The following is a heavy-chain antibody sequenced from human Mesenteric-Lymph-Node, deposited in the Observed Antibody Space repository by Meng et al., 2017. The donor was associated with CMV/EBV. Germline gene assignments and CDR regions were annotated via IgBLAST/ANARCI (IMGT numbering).Heavy chain of an antibody. J-gene: IGHJ4*02. CDR2: IYYSGST. CDR1: GGSSSSGGYY. V-gene: IGHV4-31*02. D-gene: IGHD4-23*01. CDR3: ARAKGGNRDNYFDY. Sequence: SGGSSSSGGYYWSWIRQHPGKGLEWIGYIYYSGSTYYNPSLKSRVTISVDTSKNQFSLKLSSVTAADTAVYYCARAKGGNRDNYFDYWGQGTLVTVSS.